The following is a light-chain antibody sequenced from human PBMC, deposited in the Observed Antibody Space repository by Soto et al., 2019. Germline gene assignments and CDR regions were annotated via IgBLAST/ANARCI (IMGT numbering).Light chain of an antibody. CDR3: QQYNSWWT. V-gene: IGKV1-5*03. CDR1: QSISSW. J-gene: IGKJ1*01. Sequence: DIQMTQSPSTLSASVGDRVTITCRASQSISSWLAWYQQKPGKAPKLLIYKASSLESGDPPRFSGSGSGTEFTLTISSLQPDDFATYYCQQYNSWWTFGQGTKVEIK. CDR2: KAS.